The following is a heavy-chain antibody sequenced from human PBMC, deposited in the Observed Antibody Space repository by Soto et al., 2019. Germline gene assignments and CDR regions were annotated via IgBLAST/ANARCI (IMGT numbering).Heavy chain of an antibody. CDR3: ARDSGEQIVRRGFYYYYMDV. Sequence: EVQLVESGGGLVKPGGSLRLSCAASGVTFSSFSFNWVRQAPGKGLEWVAFILSNSASIYYADSVKGRFTISRDNAKNSLYLQMNSLKDEDTAVYYCARDSGEQIVRRGFYYYYMDVWGKGTTVTVSS. D-gene: IGHD6-6*01. V-gene: IGHV3-21*01. CDR2: ILSNSASI. CDR1: GVTFSSFS. J-gene: IGHJ6*03.